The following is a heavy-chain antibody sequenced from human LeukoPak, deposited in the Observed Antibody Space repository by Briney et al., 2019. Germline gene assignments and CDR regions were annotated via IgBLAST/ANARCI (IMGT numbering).Heavy chain of an antibody. D-gene: IGHD4-17*01. V-gene: IGHV3-30*02. Sequence: GGSLRLSCAASGFTFSTYGMHWVRQAPGKGLEWVAFTRYDGSNKYYADSVKGRFTISRDNSKDTLYLQMNSLRAEDTAVYYCARVVGGDYDELSSGVYWGQGTLVTVSS. J-gene: IGHJ4*02. CDR2: TRYDGSNK. CDR3: ARVVGGDYDELSSGVY. CDR1: GFTFSTYG.